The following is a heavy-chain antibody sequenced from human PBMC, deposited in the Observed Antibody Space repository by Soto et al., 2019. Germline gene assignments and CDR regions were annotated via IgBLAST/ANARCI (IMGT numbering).Heavy chain of an antibody. D-gene: IGHD4-17*01. CDR1: GFSFSNCA. V-gene: IGHV3-33*01. J-gene: IGHJ4*02. CDR3: GIYYSMTTVTMGS. Sequence: QVQLVESGGGVVQPGRTLRLSCGASGFSFSNCAMHWVRQAPGKGLEWVALIWYDGSNKYYADSMKGRFTISRDNSKNTVYRQMNSLRAEDMAIDYCGIYYSMTTVTMGSWGQGTLVTVTS. CDR2: IWYDGSNK.